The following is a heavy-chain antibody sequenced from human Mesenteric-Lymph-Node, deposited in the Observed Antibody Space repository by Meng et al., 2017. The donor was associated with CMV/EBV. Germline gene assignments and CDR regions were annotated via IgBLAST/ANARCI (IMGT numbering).Heavy chain of an antibody. V-gene: IGHV1-2*02. Sequence: ASVKVSCKASGYTFTDYYIHWVRQAPGQGLEWMGWINPNSGGTNYAPKFQGRVTMTTDTSVSTAYMELSRLRSDDTAVYYCARDSPTFAYWGQGTLGT. CDR1: GYTFTDYY. J-gene: IGHJ4*02. D-gene: IGHD2/OR15-2a*01. CDR2: INPNSGGT. CDR3: ARDSPTFAY.